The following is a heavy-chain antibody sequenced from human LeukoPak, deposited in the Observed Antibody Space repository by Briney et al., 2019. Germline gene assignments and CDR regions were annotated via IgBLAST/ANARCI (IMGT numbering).Heavy chain of an antibody. CDR3: ARDFQAKGNWNDGSVAEGGAFDI. J-gene: IGHJ3*02. D-gene: IGHD1-1*01. CDR1: GYTFTGYY. V-gene: IGHV1-2*02. Sequence: ASVKVSCKASGYTFTGYYMHWVRQAPGQGLEWMGWINPNSGGTNYAQKFQGRVTITADKSTSTAYMELSSLRSEDTAVYYCARDFQAKGNWNDGSVAEGGAFDIWGQGTMVTVSS. CDR2: INPNSGGT.